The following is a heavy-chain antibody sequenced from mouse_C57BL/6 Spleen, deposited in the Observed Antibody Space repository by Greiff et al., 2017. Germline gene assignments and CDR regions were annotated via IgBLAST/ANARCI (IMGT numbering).Heavy chain of an antibody. CDR3: ATGTSRGDMDY. CDR2: IDPNSCGT. CDR1: GYTFTSYW. V-gene: IGHV1-72*01. D-gene: IGHD4-1*01. J-gene: IGHJ4*01. Sequence: QVQLQQPGAELVKPGASVKLSCKASGYTFTSYWMHWVKQRPGRGLEWIGGIDPNSCGTKYNEKFKGKAKLTVDKPSSTVYMQLSSLTSEDSAVYYCATGTSRGDMDYWGQGTSVTVSS.